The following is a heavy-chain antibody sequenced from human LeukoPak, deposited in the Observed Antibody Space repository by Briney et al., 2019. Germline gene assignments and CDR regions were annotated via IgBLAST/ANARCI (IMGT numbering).Heavy chain of an antibody. J-gene: IGHJ4*02. CDR3: ARVKARSGSYSLDY. CDR2: ISAHNGDT. CDR1: GYTFTTYG. D-gene: IGHD1-26*01. V-gene: IGHV1-18*01. Sequence: GASVKVSCKASGYTFTTYGISWVQQAPGQGLEWMGWISAHNGDTNYAQRLQGRVTMTTDTSTSTAYMELRSLRSDDTAVYYCARVKARSGSYSLDYWGQGTLVTVSS.